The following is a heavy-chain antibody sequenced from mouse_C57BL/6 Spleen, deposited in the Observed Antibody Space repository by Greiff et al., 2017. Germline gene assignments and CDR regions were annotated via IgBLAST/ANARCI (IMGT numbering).Heavy chain of an antibody. CDR1: GFTFSSYA. J-gene: IGHJ2*01. D-gene: IGHD4-1*01. CDR2: ISDGGSYT. V-gene: IGHV5-4*01. CDR3: ARNWDEDYFDY. Sequence: EVQLVESGGGLVKPGGSLKLSCAASGFTFSSYAMSWVRQTPEKRLEWVATISDGGSYTYYPDNVKGRFTISRDNAKNNLYLQMSHLKSEDTAMXYCARNWDEDYFDYWGQGTTLTVSS.